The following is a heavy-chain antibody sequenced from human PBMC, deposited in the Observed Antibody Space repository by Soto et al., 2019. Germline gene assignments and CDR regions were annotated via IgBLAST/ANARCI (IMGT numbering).Heavy chain of an antibody. V-gene: IGHV3-21*01. D-gene: IGHD3-16*01. Sequence: EVQLVESGGGLVKPGGSLRLSCAASGFTFNTYDMNWVRQAPGKGLEWVSSITTSSAYIYYADSLKVRITISRYNANNTLVLQMNRLRADDTAVYFFVRSETSRFLSHSRFETRGQGTLVTVSS. CDR1: GFTFNTYD. J-gene: IGHJ5*02. CDR3: VRSETSRFLSHSRFET. CDR2: ITTSSAYI.